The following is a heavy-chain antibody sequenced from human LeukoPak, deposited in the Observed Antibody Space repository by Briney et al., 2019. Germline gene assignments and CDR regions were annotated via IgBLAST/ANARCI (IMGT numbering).Heavy chain of an antibody. CDR1: GLTFSGSA. CDR3: TRLRYCSSTSCYEDY. Sequence: GGSLRLSCAASGLTFSGSAMHWVRQASGKGLEWVGRIRSKANSYATAYAASVKGRFTISRDDSKNTAYLQMNSLKTEDTAVYYCTRLRYCSSTSCYEDYWGQGTLVTVSS. CDR2: IRSKANSYAT. J-gene: IGHJ4*02. V-gene: IGHV3-73*01. D-gene: IGHD2-2*01.